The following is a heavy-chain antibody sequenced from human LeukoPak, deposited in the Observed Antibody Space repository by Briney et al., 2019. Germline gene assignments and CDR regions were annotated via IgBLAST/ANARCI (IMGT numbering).Heavy chain of an antibody. Sequence: ASVKVSCKASGYTFTYRYLHWVRQAPGQGLEWIGWINCYNGNTNYAQKSEGRLTLTTDTVTSTVYMELGNLRYDDTAVYYCARGLDAAAGLANFDYWGQGTLVTVSS. J-gene: IGHJ4*02. D-gene: IGHD6-25*01. CDR2: INCYNGNT. CDR3: ARGLDAAAGLANFDY. CDR1: GYTFTYRY. V-gene: IGHV1-18*04.